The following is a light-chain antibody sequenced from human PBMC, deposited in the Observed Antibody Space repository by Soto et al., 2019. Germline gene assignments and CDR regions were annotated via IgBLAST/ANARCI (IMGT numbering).Light chain of an antibody. CDR2: GAS. CDR1: QRVSRN. J-gene: IGKJ2*01. Sequence: EIVMTQSPATLSVSPGERATLACSASQRVSRNFAWYQQKPGQAPRLLIYGASTRATGIPARFSGSGSGTEFTLTISSLQSEDFAVYYCQQYNNWTPYTFGQGTKLEIK. CDR3: QQYNNWTPYT. V-gene: IGKV3-15*01.